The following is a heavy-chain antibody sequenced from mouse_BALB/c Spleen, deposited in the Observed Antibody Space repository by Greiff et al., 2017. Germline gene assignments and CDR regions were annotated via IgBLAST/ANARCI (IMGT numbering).Heavy chain of an antibody. Sequence: VQLQQPGAELVKPGASVKLSCKASGYTFTSYWMHWVKQRPGQGLEWIGEINPSNGRTNYNEKFKSKATLTVDKSSSTAYMQLSSLTSEDAAVYYCARREFITLMDDWGQGTSVTVSS. J-gene: IGHJ4*01. CDR1: GYTFTSYW. D-gene: IGHD1-1*01. CDR3: ARREFITLMDD. V-gene: IGHV1S81*02. CDR2: INPSNGRT.